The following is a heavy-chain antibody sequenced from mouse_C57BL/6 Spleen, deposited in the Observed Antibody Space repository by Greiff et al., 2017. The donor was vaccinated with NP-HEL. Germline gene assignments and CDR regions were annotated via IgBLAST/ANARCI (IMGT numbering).Heavy chain of an antibody. CDR3: ARRQLTKSLYAMDY. D-gene: IGHD6-1*02. CDR2: ISSGSSTI. Sequence: EVQVVESGGGLVKPGGSLKLSCAASGFTFSDYGMHWVRQAPEKGLEWVAYISSGSSTIYYADTVKGRFTISRDNAKNTLFLQMTSLRSEDTAMYYCARRQLTKSLYAMDYWGQGTSVTVSS. V-gene: IGHV5-17*01. J-gene: IGHJ4*01. CDR1: GFTFSDYG.